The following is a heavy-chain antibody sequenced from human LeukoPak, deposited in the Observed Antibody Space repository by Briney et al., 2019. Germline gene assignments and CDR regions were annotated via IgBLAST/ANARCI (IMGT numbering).Heavy chain of an antibody. D-gene: IGHD3-10*01. CDR2: INHSGST. J-gene: IGHJ4*02. V-gene: IGHV4-34*01. CDR3: ARLSVRGVTSS. Sequence: PSETLSLTCAAYGGSFSGYYWSWIRQPPGKGLEWIGEINHSGSTNYNPSLKSRVTISVDTSKNQFSLKLSSVTAADTAVYYCARLSVRGVTSSWGQGTLVTVSS. CDR1: GGSFSGYY.